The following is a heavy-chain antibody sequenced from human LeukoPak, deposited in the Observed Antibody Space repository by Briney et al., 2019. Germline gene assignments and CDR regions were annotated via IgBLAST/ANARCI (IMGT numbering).Heavy chain of an antibody. D-gene: IGHD3-22*01. Sequence: SETLSLTCAVYGGSFSGYYWSWIRQPPGKGLEWIGEINHSGSTNYNPSLKSRVTISVDTSKNQFSLKLSSVTAADTAVYYCARSGYYKNGYFDYWGQGTLVTVSS. CDR3: ARSGYYKNGYFDY. V-gene: IGHV4-34*01. J-gene: IGHJ4*02. CDR1: GGSFSGYY. CDR2: INHSGST.